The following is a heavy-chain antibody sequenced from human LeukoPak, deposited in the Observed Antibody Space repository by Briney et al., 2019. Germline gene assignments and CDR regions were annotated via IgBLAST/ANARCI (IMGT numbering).Heavy chain of an antibody. Sequence: GGSLRLSCATSGFTFSSHAMTWVRQASGKGLEWVSSIRGSGGNTYYADSVKGRFTISRDNFQNTLYLQMNSLRAEDTAVYYCAKDYYDSSIFSAPHLFACWGQGTLVTVSS. D-gene: IGHD3-22*01. CDR1: GFTFSSHA. J-gene: IGHJ4*02. V-gene: IGHV3-23*01. CDR3: AKDYYDSSIFSAPHLFAC. CDR2: IRGSGGNT.